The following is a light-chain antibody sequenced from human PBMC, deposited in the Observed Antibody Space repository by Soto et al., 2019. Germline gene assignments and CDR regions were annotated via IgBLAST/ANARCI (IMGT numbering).Light chain of an antibody. J-gene: IGKJ5*01. V-gene: IGKV1D-13*01. CDR1: QGISGA. CDR2: DAS. Sequence: AIQFTPSPSSLSASVGARVTITCRAIQGISGALAWYQQKPGKAPKLLIYDASSLESGVPLRFSGSGSGTDFSLTISSLQPEDSASYYCQQFNNYPVTFGQGTRLEIK. CDR3: QQFNNYPVT.